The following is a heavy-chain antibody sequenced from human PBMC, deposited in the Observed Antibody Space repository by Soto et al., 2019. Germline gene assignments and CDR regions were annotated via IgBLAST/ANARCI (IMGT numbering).Heavy chain of an antibody. V-gene: IGHV4-59*08. CDR2: VHHSWGS. CDR1: GGSISSYY. D-gene: IGHD3-10*01. J-gene: IGHJ6*02. Sequence: QVQLQELGPGLVKPSETLSLSCTVSGGSISSYYWSWFRQSPGKRMEWIGYVHHSWGSSYNPSLQXXVXXALDPSKSQFSLKVTPVTATDTAVYYCARQGFGPLHGRVDVWGQGTTVTVSS. CDR3: ARQGFGPLHGRVDV.